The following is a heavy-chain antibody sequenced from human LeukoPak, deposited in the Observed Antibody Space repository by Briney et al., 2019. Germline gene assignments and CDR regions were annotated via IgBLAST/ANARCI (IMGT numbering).Heavy chain of an antibody. CDR3: ARDNSGPQN. J-gene: IGHJ4*02. CDR1: GFTYSSFA. Sequence: GGSLRLSCAASGFTYSSFAMSWVRQAPGKGLEWVSTILGSGDNTNYADSVKGRFTISRDNSKNTLFLQMNSLRVEDTAVYYCARDNSGPQNWGQGILVTVSS. D-gene: IGHD1-26*01. V-gene: IGHV3-23*01. CDR2: ILGSGDNT.